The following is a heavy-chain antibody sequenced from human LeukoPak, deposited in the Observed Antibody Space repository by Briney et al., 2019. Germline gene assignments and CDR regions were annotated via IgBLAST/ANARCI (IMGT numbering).Heavy chain of an antibody. CDR1: GFTVSSNY. CDR3: ARHNDFWSGYDY. D-gene: IGHD3-3*01. J-gene: IGHJ4*02. V-gene: IGHV3-53*01. CDR2: IYSGGST. Sequence: PGGSLILSCAASGFTVSSNYMSWVRQAPGKGLEWVSVIYSGGSTYYADSVKGRFTISRDNSKNTLYLQMNSLRAEDTAVYYCARHNDFWSGYDYWGQGTLVTVSS.